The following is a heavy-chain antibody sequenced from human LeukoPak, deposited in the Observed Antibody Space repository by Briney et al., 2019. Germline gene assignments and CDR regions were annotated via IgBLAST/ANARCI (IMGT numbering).Heavy chain of an antibody. CDR2: IYYSGST. CDR3: ARSGYREGADALDI. D-gene: IGHD5-18*01. Sequence: PSETLSLTCTISGDSINNYYWSWIRQPPGKGLEWIGYIYYSGSTNYNPSLKSRVTISVDTSKNQFSLKLTSVTAADTAVYYCARSGYREGADALDIWGQGTMVSVSS. CDR1: GDSINNYY. V-gene: IGHV4-59*01. J-gene: IGHJ3*02.